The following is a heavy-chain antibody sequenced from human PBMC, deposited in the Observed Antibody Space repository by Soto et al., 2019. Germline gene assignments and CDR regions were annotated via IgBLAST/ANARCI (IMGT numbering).Heavy chain of an antibody. CDR2: INPDSGGT. Sequence: ASVKVSCKAAGYTFTDFYIHWVRQAPGQGLEWMGWINPDSGGTNYTQKFQGWVTMTRDTSISTSYMELSRLRSDDTAVYYCATSRNSIAVAGEAEYYFDYWGQGTLVTVSS. CDR1: GYTFTDFY. J-gene: IGHJ4*02. CDR3: ATSRNSIAVAGEAEYYFDY. V-gene: IGHV1-2*04. D-gene: IGHD6-19*01.